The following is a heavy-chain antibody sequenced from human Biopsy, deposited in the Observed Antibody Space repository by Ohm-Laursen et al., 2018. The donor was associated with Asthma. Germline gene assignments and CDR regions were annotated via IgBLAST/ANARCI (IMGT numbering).Heavy chain of an antibody. D-gene: IGHD4-17*01. V-gene: IGHV4-30-4*01. CDR3: ARVASYGDLYFGIDV. Sequence: SQTLSLTCTVGGAYIGSPDHHWSWIRQSPGTGLEWIGFVFWSGTTHYNRSLERRLSISIDTTRNEFSMTLRSVTAADTAVYFCARVASYGDLYFGIDVWGPGTTVSVS. CDR1: GAYIGSPDHH. CDR2: VFWSGTT. J-gene: IGHJ6*02.